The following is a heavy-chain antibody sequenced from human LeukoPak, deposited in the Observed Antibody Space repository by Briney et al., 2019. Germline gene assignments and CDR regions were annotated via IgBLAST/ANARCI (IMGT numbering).Heavy chain of an antibody. J-gene: IGHJ4*02. Sequence: ASVKVSCKASGYTFTSYAMHWVRQAPGQRLEWMGWINAGSGNTKYSQKFQGRVTITRDTSASTAYMELSSLRSEDTAVYYCARAATVTAPLHFDYWGQGTLVTVSS. D-gene: IGHD4-17*01. CDR3: ARAATVTAPLHFDY. V-gene: IGHV1-3*01. CDR1: GYTFTSYA. CDR2: INAGSGNT.